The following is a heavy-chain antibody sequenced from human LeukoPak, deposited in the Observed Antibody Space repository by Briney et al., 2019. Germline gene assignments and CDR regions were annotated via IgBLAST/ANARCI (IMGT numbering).Heavy chain of an antibody. V-gene: IGHV3-11*04. CDR1: GFTFSDYY. CDR3: ARALYYYGSGSYYNRVGAFDI. D-gene: IGHD3-10*01. Sequence: GGSLLLSCAASGFTFSDYYMSWIRQAPGKGLEGVSYISSSGSTIYYADSVKGRFTISRDNAKNSLYLQMNSLRAEDTAVYYCARALYYYGSGSYYNRVGAFDIWGQGTMVTVSS. J-gene: IGHJ3*02. CDR2: ISSSGSTI.